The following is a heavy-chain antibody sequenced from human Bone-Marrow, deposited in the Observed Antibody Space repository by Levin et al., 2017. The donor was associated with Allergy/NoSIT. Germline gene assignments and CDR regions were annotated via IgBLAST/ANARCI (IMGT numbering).Heavy chain of an antibody. CDR3: ALLEDYYGSGGN. CDR1: FFPFLFSF. V-gene: IGHV3-15*07. J-gene: IGHJ4*02. D-gene: IGHD3-10*01. CDR2: LKSKTDSGTT. Sequence: SLPLSFSSSFFPFLFSFLNWVRQAPGKGLEWVGRLKSKTDSGTTDYAAPVKGRFTISLDDSKNTLYLQMNNLKTEDTAVYYCALLEDYYGSGGNWGQGTLVTVSS.